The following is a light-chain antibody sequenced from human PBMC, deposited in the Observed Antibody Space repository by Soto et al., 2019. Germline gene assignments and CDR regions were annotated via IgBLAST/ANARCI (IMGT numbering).Light chain of an antibody. CDR2: DAT. V-gene: IGKV3-11*01. CDR3: LQRAKWLHT. J-gene: IGKJ3*01. Sequence: VLTQSPATLSLSPGESAALSCRASQSVGSYLAWLQQMPGQAPRLLIYDATNRADGIPAKFSGSGSGTDFTLTITSLEPEDFAVYFCLQRAKWLHTFGPGTKVDIK. CDR1: QSVGSY.